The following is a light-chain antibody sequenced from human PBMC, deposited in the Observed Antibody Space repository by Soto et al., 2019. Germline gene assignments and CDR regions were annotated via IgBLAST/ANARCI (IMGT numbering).Light chain of an antibody. J-gene: IGKJ2*01. Sequence: IVLTQSPGTLALSPVERATLSCRASQTVSGSYLAWYQHKPGQAPRLLIHGASTRATGIPDRFSGSGSGTDFTLTISRLEPEDFVVYYCQHHGNSAYTFGQGTKVDIK. CDR3: QHHGNSAYT. CDR2: GAS. V-gene: IGKV3-20*01. CDR1: QTVSGSY.